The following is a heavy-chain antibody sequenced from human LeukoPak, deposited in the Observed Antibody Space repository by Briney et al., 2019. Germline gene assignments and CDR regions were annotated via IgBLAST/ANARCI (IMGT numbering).Heavy chain of an antibody. CDR2: IYSGGSA. Sequence: GGSLRLSCAASGFTVSSNDMSWVRQAPGKGLEWVSVIYSGGSAYYADSVRSRFSISRDNSKSTVYLQMNGLRAEDTAVYYCARDAWDCWGQGTLVTVSS. CDR3: ARDAWDC. D-gene: IGHD1-26*01. V-gene: IGHV3-66*01. J-gene: IGHJ4*02. CDR1: GFTVSSND.